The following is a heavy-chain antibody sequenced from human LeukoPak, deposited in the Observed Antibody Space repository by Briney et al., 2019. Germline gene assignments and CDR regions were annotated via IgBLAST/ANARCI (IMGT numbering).Heavy chain of an antibody. Sequence: GGSLRLSCAASGFTFSSYTINWVRQAPGKGLEWVSSISSSSSYIYYADSVKGRFTISKDSAKKSLYLQMNSLRAEDTAVYYCARGANSNYEGDTFDLWGQGTMVTVSS. V-gene: IGHV3-21*01. CDR3: ARGANSNYEGDTFDL. CDR1: GFTFSSYT. CDR2: ISSSSSYI. D-gene: IGHD4-11*01. J-gene: IGHJ3*01.